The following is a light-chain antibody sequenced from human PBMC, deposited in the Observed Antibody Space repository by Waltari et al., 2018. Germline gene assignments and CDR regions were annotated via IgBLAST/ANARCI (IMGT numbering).Light chain of an antibody. J-gene: IGLJ2*01. CDR2: DVT. V-gene: IGLV2-14*01. CDR1: SNDVGGYNY. CDR3: SSYTSISTWV. Sequence: QSALTQPAYVSGSPGQSITISCTGTSNDVGGYNYVSWYQQYPGKAPKFMIYDVTERPSGISNRFSGSKSGNTASLTISGLQAEDEADYYCSSYTSISTWVFGGGTKLTVL.